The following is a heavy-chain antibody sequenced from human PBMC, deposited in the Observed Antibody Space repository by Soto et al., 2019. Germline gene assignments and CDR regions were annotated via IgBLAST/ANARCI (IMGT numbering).Heavy chain of an antibody. D-gene: IGHD3-10*01. J-gene: IGHJ6*02. CDR2: INHSGST. CDR3: ARAQPMVRGVVDWYGMDV. V-gene: IGHV4-34*01. CDR1: GGSFSGYY. Sequence: SETLSLTCAVYGGSFSGYYLSWIRQPPGKGLEWIGEINHSGSTNYNPSLKSRVTISVDTSKNQFSLKLGSVTAADTAVYYCARAQPMVRGVVDWYGMDVWGQGTTVTVSS.